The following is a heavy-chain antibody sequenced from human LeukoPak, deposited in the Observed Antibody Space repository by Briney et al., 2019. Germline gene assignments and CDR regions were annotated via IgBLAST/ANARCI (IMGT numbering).Heavy chain of an antibody. J-gene: IGHJ4*02. Sequence: GGSLRLSGAASGFTFSSYSMNWVRQAPGKGLEWVSSISSSSSYIYYADSVKGRFTISRDNAKNSLYLQMNNLRAEDTAVYYCARDSGYNKFDYWGQGTLVTVSS. V-gene: IGHV3-21*01. CDR1: GFTFSSYS. D-gene: IGHD1-14*01. CDR3: ARDSGYNKFDY. CDR2: ISSSSSYI.